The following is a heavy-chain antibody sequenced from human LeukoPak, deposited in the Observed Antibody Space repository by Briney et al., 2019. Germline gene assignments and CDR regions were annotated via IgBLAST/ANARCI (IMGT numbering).Heavy chain of an antibody. CDR3: VRVSVAGTGPDY. CDR1: GGSVSSSNYY. Sequence: PSETLSLTCTVSGGSVSSSNYYWSWIRQPPGKGLEWVGFFSYNVHSDYNPSLKSRVTISVDTSKNQFSLRLSSVTAPDTAIYYCVRVSVAGTGPDYWGQGTLVTVSS. CDR2: FSYNVHS. V-gene: IGHV4-61*01. D-gene: IGHD6-13*01. J-gene: IGHJ4*02.